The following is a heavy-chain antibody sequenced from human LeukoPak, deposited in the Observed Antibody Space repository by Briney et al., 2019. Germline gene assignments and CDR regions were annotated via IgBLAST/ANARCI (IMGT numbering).Heavy chain of an antibody. CDR3: AKAGSIRFDH. Sequence: GGSLRLSCAASGFTFSRYGMHWVRQAPGKGLEWVSGISGRDGSTYSADSVKGRFTISRDNSKNTLYLQMNSLRAEDTAVYYCAKAGSIRFDHWGQGTLVTVSS. CDR2: ISGRDGST. D-gene: IGHD1-26*01. V-gene: IGHV3-23*01. CDR1: GFTFSRYG. J-gene: IGHJ4*02.